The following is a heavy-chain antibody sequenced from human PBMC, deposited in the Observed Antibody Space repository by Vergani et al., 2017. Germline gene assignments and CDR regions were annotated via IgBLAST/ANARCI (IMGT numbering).Heavy chain of an antibody. Sequence: QVQLQESGPGLVKPSQTLSLTCTVSGGSISSGGYYWSWIRQHPGKGLEWIGYIYYSGSTYYNPSLKSRVTISVETSKNQFSLKLSSVTAADTAVYYCVREPVERWLGDYYYYGMDVWGQGTTVTVSS. D-gene: IGHD6-19*01. J-gene: IGHJ6*02. CDR2: IYYSGST. CDR3: VREPVERWLGDYYYYGMDV. V-gene: IGHV4-31*03. CDR1: GGSISSGGYY.